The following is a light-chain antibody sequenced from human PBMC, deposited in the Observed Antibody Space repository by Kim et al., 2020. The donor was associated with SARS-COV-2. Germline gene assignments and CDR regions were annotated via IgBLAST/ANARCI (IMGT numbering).Light chain of an antibody. CDR3: QHYSRFPYT. CDR2: LAS. V-gene: IGKV1-5*03. CDR1: ENIGTW. Sequence: SAAVGDRAAITCRSSENIGTWLAWYQQKPGRATRLLIYLASTLESGVPSRFSGTGSGTEFSLSITSLQPDDFATYYCQHYSRFPYTFGQGTKLEI. J-gene: IGKJ2*01.